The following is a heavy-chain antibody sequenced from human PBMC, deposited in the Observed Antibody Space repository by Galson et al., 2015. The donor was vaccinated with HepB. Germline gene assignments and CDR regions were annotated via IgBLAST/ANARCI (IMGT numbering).Heavy chain of an antibody. D-gene: IGHD2-2*02. Sequence: SVKVSCKVSGYTLTELSMHWVRQAPGKGLEWMGGFDPEDGETIYAQKFQGRVTMTEDTSTDTAYMELSSLRSEDTAVYYCATVGYCSSTSCYTVNPVGRHWFDPWGQGTLVTVSS. CDR2: FDPEDGET. V-gene: IGHV1-24*01. CDR3: ATVGYCSSTSCYTVNPVGRHWFDP. J-gene: IGHJ5*02. CDR1: GYTLTELS.